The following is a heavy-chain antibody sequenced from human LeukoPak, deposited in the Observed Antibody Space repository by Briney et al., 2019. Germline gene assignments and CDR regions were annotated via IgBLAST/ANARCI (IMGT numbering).Heavy chain of an antibody. D-gene: IGHD3-22*01. CDR2: IYPGDSDT. Sequence: GESLKISCKGSAYSFTSYWIGWVRQMPGKGLEGRGIIYPGDSDTRYSPSLQGQVTISADKSISTAYLQWSSLKASDPAMYYCARLGEIGDSSGYYFNYWGQGTLVTVSS. J-gene: IGHJ4*02. CDR1: AYSFTSYW. CDR3: ARLGEIGDSSGYYFNY. V-gene: IGHV5-51*01.